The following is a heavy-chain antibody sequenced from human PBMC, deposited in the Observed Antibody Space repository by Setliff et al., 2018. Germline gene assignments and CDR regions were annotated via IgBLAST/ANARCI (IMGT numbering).Heavy chain of an antibody. CDR1: GGSIRNYY. CDR3: ARGHCSSGECPNYFDP. J-gene: IGHJ5*02. D-gene: IGHD2-15*01. V-gene: IGHV4-59*06. CDR2: IYYSGNT. Sequence: PSETLSLTCTVSGGSIRNYYWSWIRQLPGKGLEWIAYIYYSGNTYYNPSLKSRVTISVDTSKNQFSLKINSVTAADTAVYYCARGHCSSGECPNYFDPWGQGTQVTVSS.